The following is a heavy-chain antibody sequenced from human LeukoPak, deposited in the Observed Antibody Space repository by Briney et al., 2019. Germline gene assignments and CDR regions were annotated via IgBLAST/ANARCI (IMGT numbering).Heavy chain of an antibody. Sequence: PSETLSLTCTVSGGSVTSYYCNWIRQPAGKGLEWIGRIYSSGDTNYNPSLKSRITMSVDTSKNQFSLNLSSVTAADTAVYYCASNSPRTTVPTDYYYYYMDVWGKGTTVTVSS. CDR3: ASNSPRTTVPTDYYYYYMDV. CDR2: IYSSGDT. J-gene: IGHJ6*03. D-gene: IGHD4-17*01. CDR1: GGSVTSYY. V-gene: IGHV4-4*07.